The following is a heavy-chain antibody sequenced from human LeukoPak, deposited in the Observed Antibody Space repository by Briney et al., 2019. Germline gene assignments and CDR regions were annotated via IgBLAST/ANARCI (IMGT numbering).Heavy chain of an antibody. J-gene: IGHJ4*02. CDR2: IYSGGST. D-gene: IGHD6-19*01. Sequence: GGSLRLSCATSGLTISNNYMSWVRQAPGKGLEWVSVIYSGGSTYYADSVKGRFTFSRDNSKSTLYLQMNSLRAEDTAVYYCARDVYSSGWFGGLNDWGQGTLVTVSS. V-gene: IGHV3-66*01. CDR3: ARDVYSSGWFGGLND. CDR1: GLTISNNY.